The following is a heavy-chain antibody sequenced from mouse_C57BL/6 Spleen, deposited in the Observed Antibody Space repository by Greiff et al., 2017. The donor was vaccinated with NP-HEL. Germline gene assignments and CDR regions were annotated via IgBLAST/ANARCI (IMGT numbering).Heavy chain of an antibody. Sequence: VQLKESGGDLVKPGGSLKLSCAASGFTFSSYGMSWVRQTPDKRLEWVTTISSGGSYTYYPDSVKGRFTISRDNAKNTLYLQMSSLKSEDTAMYYCARQGVAPWFAYWGQGTLVTVSA. V-gene: IGHV5-6*01. D-gene: IGHD1-3*01. J-gene: IGHJ3*01. CDR2: ISSGGSYT. CDR1: GFTFSSYG. CDR3: ARQGVAPWFAY.